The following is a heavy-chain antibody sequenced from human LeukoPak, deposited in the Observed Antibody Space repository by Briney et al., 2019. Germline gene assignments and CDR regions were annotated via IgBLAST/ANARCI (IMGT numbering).Heavy chain of an antibody. CDR3: ARSGVPGAMTWFDY. D-gene: IGHD2-2*01. J-gene: IGHJ5*01. CDR2: IIPIFGTA. V-gene: IGHV1-69*13. Sequence: GASVKVSCKASGGTFSSYAISWVRQAPGQGLEWMGGIIPIFGTANYAQKFQGRVTITADESTSTAYMELSSLRSEDTAVYYCARSGVPGAMTWFDYWGQGTLVTVSS. CDR1: GGTFSSYA.